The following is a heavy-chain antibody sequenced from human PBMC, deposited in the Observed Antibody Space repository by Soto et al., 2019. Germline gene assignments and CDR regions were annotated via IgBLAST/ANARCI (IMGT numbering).Heavy chain of an antibody. D-gene: IGHD1-26*01. CDR2: MEPSSGRT. CDR3: ARGVTAGVDY. Sequence: QVQLVQSGAEARVPGASVKVSCKASGYSFTGLDINWVRQTTGQGLEWMGWMEPSSGRTGYAQKFQGRVTMASDTSINTAYMVLSSRTSDDTAFYYCARGVTAGVDYWGQGTLVTVSS. V-gene: IGHV1-8*01. J-gene: IGHJ4*02. CDR1: GYSFTGLD.